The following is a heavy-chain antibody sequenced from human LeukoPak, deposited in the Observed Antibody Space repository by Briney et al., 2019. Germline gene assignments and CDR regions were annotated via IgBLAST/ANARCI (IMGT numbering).Heavy chain of an antibody. CDR1: GGSIRSYY. Sequence: PSETLSLTCTVSGGSIRSYYWTWIRQLAGKGLEWIGRIYTNGISNHNPSPKSRVSMSQDTSKNQFSLKLSSVTAADTAVYYCARALGGDTDYCGQGILVTVSS. CDR2: IYTNGIS. D-gene: IGHD3-16*01. J-gene: IGHJ4*02. CDR3: ARALGGDTDY. V-gene: IGHV4-4*07.